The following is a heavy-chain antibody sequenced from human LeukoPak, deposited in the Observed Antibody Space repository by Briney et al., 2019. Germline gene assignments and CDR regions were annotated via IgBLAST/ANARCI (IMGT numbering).Heavy chain of an antibody. V-gene: IGHV1-8*01. CDR1: GYTFTSYN. J-gene: IGHJ3*02. CDR2: MNPNSGNT. D-gene: IGHD4-23*01. Sequence: ASVTFSCKAPGYTFTSYNTNRVRQATGQGLEWMGWMNPNSGNTGYAQKFQGRVTMTRNTSISTAYMELSSLRSEDTAVYYCARVHYGGNVDAFDIWGQGTMVTVSS. CDR3: ARVHYGGNVDAFDI.